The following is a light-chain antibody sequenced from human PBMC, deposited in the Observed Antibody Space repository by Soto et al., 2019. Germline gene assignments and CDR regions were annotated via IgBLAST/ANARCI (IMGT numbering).Light chain of an antibody. Sequence: QSVLTQPASVSGSPGQSITISCTGTSSDVGGYNYVSWYQQHPGKAPKLMIYEVSNRPSGVSNRFSGSKSGNTASLTISGRQAEDEADYYCSSYTSSSTLSFGTGTKLTVL. J-gene: IGLJ1*01. V-gene: IGLV2-14*01. CDR1: SSDVGGYNY. CDR3: SSYTSSSTLS. CDR2: EVS.